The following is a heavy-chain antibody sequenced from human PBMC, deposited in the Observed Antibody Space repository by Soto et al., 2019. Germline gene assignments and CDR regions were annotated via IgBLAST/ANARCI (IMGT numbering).Heavy chain of an antibody. Sequence: PSQTLSLTCAISGDSVSSNSAAWNWIRQSPSRGLEWLGRTYYRSKWYNDYAVSVKSRITINPDTSKNQFSLQLNSVTPEDTAVYYCAQSVESEVLWFGELTWRGKYFQHWGQGTLVTVSS. D-gene: IGHD3-10*01. CDR2: TYYRSKWYN. J-gene: IGHJ1*01. V-gene: IGHV6-1*01. CDR1: GDSVSSNSAA. CDR3: AQSVESEVLWFGELTWRGKYFQH.